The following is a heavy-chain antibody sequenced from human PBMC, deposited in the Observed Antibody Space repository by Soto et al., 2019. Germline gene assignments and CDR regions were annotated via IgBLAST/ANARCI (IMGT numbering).Heavy chain of an antibody. Sequence: GGSLRLSCAASGFSFSSYWMSWVRQAPGKGLQWVANIKEDGSGTYYVDSMRGRFTISRDNAKNSLYLQMNTLRAEDTAVYFCAREDSVAIFRFWGQGTLVTVSS. CDR1: GFSFSSYW. J-gene: IGHJ4*02. CDR2: IKEDGSGT. D-gene: IGHD3-3*01. CDR3: AREDSVAIFRF. V-gene: IGHV3-7*03.